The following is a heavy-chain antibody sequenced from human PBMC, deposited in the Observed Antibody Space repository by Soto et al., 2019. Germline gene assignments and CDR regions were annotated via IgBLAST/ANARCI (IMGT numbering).Heavy chain of an antibody. CDR3: ARDMPPPNTAKYNWFDP. D-gene: IGHD5-18*01. CDR1: GYTFNRYY. J-gene: IGHJ5*02. Sequence: GASVKVSCKASGYTFNRYYMHWVRQAPGQGLEWMGWINPNSGGTNYAQKFQGRATMTRDTSISTAYMELSRLRSDDTAVYYCARDMPPPNTAKYNWFDPWGQGTLVTVSS. CDR2: INPNSGGT. V-gene: IGHV1-2*02.